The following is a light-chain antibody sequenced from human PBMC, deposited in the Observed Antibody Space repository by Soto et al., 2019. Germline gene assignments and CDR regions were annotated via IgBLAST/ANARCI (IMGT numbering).Light chain of an antibody. J-gene: IGKJ1*01. CDR2: GGS. CDR3: QQYVTSSPRT. CDR1: QTVTSSY. Sequence: IVLTQSPGTLSLSPGEGLTLSCRASQTVTSSYLAWYQHKPGQAPRLLIYGGSTKATGTPDRFSGSGSGTDFTLTITRLEPEDFAVYYCQQYVTSSPRTFGQGTKVEIK. V-gene: IGKV3-20*01.